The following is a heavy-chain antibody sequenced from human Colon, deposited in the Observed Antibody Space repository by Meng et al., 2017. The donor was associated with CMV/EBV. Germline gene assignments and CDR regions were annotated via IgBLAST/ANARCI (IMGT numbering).Heavy chain of an antibody. J-gene: IGHJ5*02. CDR2: INPTDGRA. CDR3: ARMYASSSGWLDP. D-gene: IGHD6-6*01. CDR1: GNIFSSAY. Sequence: ASVKVSCKASGNIFSSAYLHWVRQAPGQGLEWMGMINPTDGRARHAQKFKGRVTMTRDKSTTTFYMEWSSLISDDTAVYYCARMYASSSGWLDPWGQGTLVTVSS. V-gene: IGHV1-46*01.